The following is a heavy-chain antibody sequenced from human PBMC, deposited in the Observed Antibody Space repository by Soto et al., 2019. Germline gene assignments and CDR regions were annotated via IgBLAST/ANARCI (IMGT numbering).Heavy chain of an antibody. V-gene: IGHV3-23*01. CDR3: AKPSTSLGYCSGGSCYNYYYGMDV. Sequence: EVQLLESGGGLVQPGGSLRLSCAASGFTFSSYAMSWVRQAPGKGLEWVSAISGSGGSTYYADSVKGRFTISRDNSKNTLYLQMNSLRAEDTAVYYCAKPSTSLGYCSGGSCYNYYYGMDVWGQGTTVTVSS. CDR1: GFTFSSYA. J-gene: IGHJ6*02. D-gene: IGHD2-15*01. CDR2: ISGSGGST.